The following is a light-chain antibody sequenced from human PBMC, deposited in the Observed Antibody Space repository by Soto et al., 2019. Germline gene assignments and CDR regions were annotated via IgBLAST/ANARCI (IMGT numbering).Light chain of an antibody. V-gene: IGKV1-5*03. CDR3: QQYKTYWT. Sequence: DIQMTQSPSTLSASVGDRVTITCRASQSVKTWLAWYQRKPGKAPTVLIYKASTLESGVPSRFSGSGSGTEFTLTIAGLQPDDFATYYCQQYKTYWTLGQGTK. CDR2: KAS. CDR1: QSVKTW. J-gene: IGKJ1*01.